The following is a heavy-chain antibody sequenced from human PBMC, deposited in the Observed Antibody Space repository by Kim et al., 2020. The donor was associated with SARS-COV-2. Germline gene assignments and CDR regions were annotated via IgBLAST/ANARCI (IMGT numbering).Heavy chain of an antibody. CDR3: ARQPRGYSSGWYGEDY. Sequence: SVKGRFTISRDNSKNTLYLQMNSLRAEDTAVYYCARQPRGYSSGWYGEDYWGQGTLVTVSS. J-gene: IGHJ4*02. V-gene: IGHV3-30*07. D-gene: IGHD6-19*01.